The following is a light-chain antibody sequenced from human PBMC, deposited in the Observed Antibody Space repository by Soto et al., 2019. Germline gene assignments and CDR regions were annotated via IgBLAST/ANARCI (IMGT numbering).Light chain of an antibody. J-gene: IGKJ1*01. CDR3: QEYNTWPWT. CDR2: GAS. Sequence: EIVLTQSPATLSVSPGERATLACGASQSGSSNYLAWYQQKLGQAPRVLIFGASTRATGIPARFSGSGSGTEFSLTINSLQSEDFAVYYCQEYNTWPWTFGQGTKVDIK. V-gene: IGKV3-15*01. CDR1: QSGSSN.